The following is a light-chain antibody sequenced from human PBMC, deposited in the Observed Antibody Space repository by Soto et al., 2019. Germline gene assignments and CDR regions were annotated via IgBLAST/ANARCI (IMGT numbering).Light chain of an antibody. V-gene: IGLV2-14*01. CDR2: EVF. Sequence: QSALTQPASVSGSPGQSITISCTGTSSDVGGSSFVSWYQQHPGKAPKLIIFEVFSRPSGVSNRFSGSKSGNTASLTISGLQAEDEANYYCASYSTTSALGLFGGGTQLTVL. CDR1: SSDVGGSSF. CDR3: ASYSTTSALGL. J-gene: IGLJ3*02.